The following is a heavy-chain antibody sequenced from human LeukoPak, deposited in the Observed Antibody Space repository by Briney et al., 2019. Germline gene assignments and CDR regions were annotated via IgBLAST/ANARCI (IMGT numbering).Heavy chain of an antibody. D-gene: IGHD2-2*01. J-gene: IGHJ4*01. Sequence: PGRALRLSCAASGFTFSIYARHWVRQAPGKGREWGAVISYDGSNKYYADSVKGRVTISRDNSKTTVYLQMNSLRDEDTVVYYCAREIRYTVVDTAARSFDYWGHRTIVTASS. V-gene: IGHV3-30*04. CDR2: ISYDGSNK. CDR3: AREIRYTVVDTAARSFDY. CDR1: GFTFSIYA.